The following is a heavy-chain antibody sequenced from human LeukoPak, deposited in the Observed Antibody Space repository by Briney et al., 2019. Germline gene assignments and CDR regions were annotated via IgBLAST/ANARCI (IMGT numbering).Heavy chain of an antibody. CDR3: GKGGSLGFDP. V-gene: IGHV3-23*01. Sequence: GGSLRLSCAASGFTFSSYAMSWVRQAPGQGLEWVSAISGSDCSPYYADSVKGRFTISRDNSKNTLYLQMNGLRAGDTAVYYCGKGGSLGFDPWGQGTVVTVSS. J-gene: IGHJ5*02. D-gene: IGHD3-16*01. CDR1: GFTFSSYA. CDR2: ISGSDCSP.